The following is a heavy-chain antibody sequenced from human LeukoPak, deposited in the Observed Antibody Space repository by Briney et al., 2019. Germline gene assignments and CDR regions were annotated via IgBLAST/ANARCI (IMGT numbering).Heavy chain of an antibody. V-gene: IGHV3-7*01. CDR3: ARNGFDDSSGYSLRRFDY. CDR2: IEEDGSEK. Sequence: GGSLRLSCAASGFTFSSYWMSWVRQAPGKGLEWVASIEEDGSEKYSVDSVKGRFTISRDNAKNSLYLQMNSLRAEDTAVYYCARNGFDDSSGYSLRRFDYWGQGTLVSASS. CDR1: GFTFSSYW. D-gene: IGHD3-22*01. J-gene: IGHJ4*02.